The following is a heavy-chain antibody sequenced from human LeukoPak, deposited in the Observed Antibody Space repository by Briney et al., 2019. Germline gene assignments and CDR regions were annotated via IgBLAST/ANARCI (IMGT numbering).Heavy chain of an antibody. D-gene: IGHD2-15*01. Sequence: PGGPLRLSCAPSGFSFSSYAMSWVRQAPGKGLEWVSAMSSSDDGRYYAASVRGRFTISRDTSRSTLYLQMNSLRAEDAAVYYCAKAPVTSCRGAFCYPFDYWGQGTLVTVSS. J-gene: IGHJ4*02. CDR1: GFSFSSYA. CDR2: MSSSDDGR. CDR3: AKAPVTSCRGAFCYPFDY. V-gene: IGHV3-23*01.